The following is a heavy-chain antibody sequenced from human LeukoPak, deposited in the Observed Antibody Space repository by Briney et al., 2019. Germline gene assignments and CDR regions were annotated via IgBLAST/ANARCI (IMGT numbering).Heavy chain of an antibody. CDR1: GGSISSYY. J-gene: IGHJ2*01. CDR3: ARDFGN. D-gene: IGHD3-16*01. V-gene: IGHV4-59*01. CDR2: IYYSGST. Sequence: PSETLSLTCTVSGGSISSYYWSWVRQPPGKGLEGIGYIYYSGSTNYNPSLNSRVTISVDTSKNQFSLKLSSVTAADTAVYYCARDFGNWGRGTLVTVSS.